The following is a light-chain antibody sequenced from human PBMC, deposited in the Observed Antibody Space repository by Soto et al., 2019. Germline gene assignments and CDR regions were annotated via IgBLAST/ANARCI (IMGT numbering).Light chain of an antibody. CDR3: QSNDNGLSGSDV. J-gene: IGLJ1*01. CDR1: SSDVGGYNY. V-gene: IGLV2-11*01. Sequence: SALTQPRSVSGSTGQSVTISCTGTSSDVGGYNYVNWYQQLPETAPKHPIFGDSNRPSGVPDRFSGSKSGTSASLVITGLQADDEADYYCQSNDNGLSGSDVFGTGTKVTVL. CDR2: GDS.